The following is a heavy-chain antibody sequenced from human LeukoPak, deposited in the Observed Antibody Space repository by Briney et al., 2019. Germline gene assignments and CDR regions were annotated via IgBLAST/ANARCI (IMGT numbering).Heavy chain of an antibody. D-gene: IGHD6-6*01. CDR3: ARDLVSYSSSPLH. CDR1: GFTFSSDV. Sequence: PGRSLRLSCAASGFTFSSDVMHWVHQAPGKGLEWVAVISSDGSSKHYADSVKGRFTIFTDTSKSTLYLQINSLRPEDTAVYYCARDLVSYSSSPLHWGQGTLVTVSS. J-gene: IGHJ4*02. CDR2: ISSDGSSK. V-gene: IGHV3-30-3*01.